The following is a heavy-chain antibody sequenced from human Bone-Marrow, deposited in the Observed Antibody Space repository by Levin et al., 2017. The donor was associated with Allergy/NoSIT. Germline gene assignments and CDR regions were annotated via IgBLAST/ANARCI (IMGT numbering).Heavy chain of an antibody. CDR3: VKDRGDDYGDYGGAFDY. CDR1: GFRFRSYW. Sequence: SGGSLRLSCAASGFRFRSYWMHWVRLVPGKGLVWVSRINRDGSKIDHADSVKGRFTISRDNAKNTVYLQMSSLRAEDTALYYCVKDRGDDYGDYGGAFDYWGQGTMVTVSS. CDR2: INRDGSKI. D-gene: IGHD4-17*01. V-gene: IGHV3-74*01. J-gene: IGHJ4*02.